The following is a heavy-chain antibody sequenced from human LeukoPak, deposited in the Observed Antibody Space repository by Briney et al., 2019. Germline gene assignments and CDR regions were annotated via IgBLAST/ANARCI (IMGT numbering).Heavy chain of an antibody. V-gene: IGHV1-24*01. J-gene: IGHJ6*02. CDR3: ATGPIAAAGRGYYGMDV. D-gene: IGHD6-13*01. CDR1: GYTLTELS. CDR2: FDPEDGET. Sequence: ASVKVSCKVSGYTLTELSMHWVRQAPGKGLEWMGGFDPEDGETIYAQKFQGRVTMTEDTSTGTAYMELSSLRSEDTAVYYCATGPIAAAGRGYYGMDVWGQGTTVTVSS.